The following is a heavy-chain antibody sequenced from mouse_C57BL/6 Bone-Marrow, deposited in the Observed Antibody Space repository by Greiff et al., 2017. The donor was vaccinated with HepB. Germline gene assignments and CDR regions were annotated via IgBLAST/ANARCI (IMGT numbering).Heavy chain of an antibody. CDR3: ARHHYYGSSYRYFDV. J-gene: IGHJ1*03. Sequence: EVQLQQSGGGLVKPGGSLKLSCAASGFTFSSYTMSWVRQTPEKRLEWVATISGGGGNTYYPDSVKGRFTISRDNAKNTLYLQMSSLRSEDTALYYCARHHYYGSSYRYFDVWGTGTTVTVSS. CDR1: GFTFSSYT. CDR2: ISGGGGNT. D-gene: IGHD1-1*01. V-gene: IGHV5-9*01.